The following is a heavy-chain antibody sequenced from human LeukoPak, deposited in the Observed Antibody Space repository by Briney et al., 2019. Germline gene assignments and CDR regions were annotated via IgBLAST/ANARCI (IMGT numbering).Heavy chain of an antibody. V-gene: IGHV5-51*01. CDR3: ARHPNALSSSCYLSPYDAFDI. Sequence: GESLKISCKGSGYSFTSYWIGWVRQMPGKGLEWMGIIYPGDSDTRYGLSFQGQVTISADKSISPAYLQWSSLKASDTAMYYCARHPNALSSSCYLSPYDAFDIWGQGTMVTVSS. CDR1: GYSFTSYW. CDR2: IYPGDSDT. D-gene: IGHD6-13*01. J-gene: IGHJ3*02.